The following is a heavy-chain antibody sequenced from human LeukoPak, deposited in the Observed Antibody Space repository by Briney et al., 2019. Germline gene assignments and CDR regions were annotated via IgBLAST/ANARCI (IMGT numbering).Heavy chain of an antibody. D-gene: IGHD2-15*01. Sequence: RASVKVSCKASGGTFSSYAISWVRQAPGQGLEWMGGIIPIFGTANYAQKFQGRVTITADESTSTAYMELSSLRSEDTAVYYCATDSKGLCSGGSCYGLNYYYYYMDVWGKGTTVTISS. CDR1: GGTFSSYA. CDR2: IIPIFGTA. CDR3: ATDSKGLCSGGSCYGLNYYYYYMDV. J-gene: IGHJ6*03. V-gene: IGHV1-69*13.